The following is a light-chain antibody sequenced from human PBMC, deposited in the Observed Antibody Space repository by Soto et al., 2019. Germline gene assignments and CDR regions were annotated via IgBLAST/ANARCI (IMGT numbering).Light chain of an antibody. CDR3: AAWDDSLIGDV. Sequence: QSVLTQPPSASGTPGQRVTISCSGRSSNIGSNTVNWYQQLPGTAPQLLIYSNNQRPSGVPDRFSGSKSGTSASLAISGLQSEDEADYYCAAWDDSLIGDVFGTGTKVTVL. CDR2: SNN. J-gene: IGLJ1*01. V-gene: IGLV1-44*01. CDR1: SSNIGSNT.